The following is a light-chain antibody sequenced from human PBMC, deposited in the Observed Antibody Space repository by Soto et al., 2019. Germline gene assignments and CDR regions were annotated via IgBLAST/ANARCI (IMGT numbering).Light chain of an antibody. CDR1: SSDVGGYNY. V-gene: IGLV2-14*01. Sequence: GASSDVGGYNYVSWYQQHPGKAPKLMIYEVSNRPSGVSNRFSGSKSGNTASLTISGLQAEDEADYYCNSYASSGTLVFGTGTKVTVL. J-gene: IGLJ1*01. CDR2: EVS. CDR3: NSYASSGTLV.